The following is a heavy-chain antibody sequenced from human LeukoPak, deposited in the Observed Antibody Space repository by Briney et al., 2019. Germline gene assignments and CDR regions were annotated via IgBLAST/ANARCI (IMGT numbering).Heavy chain of an antibody. V-gene: IGHV3-73*01. J-gene: IGHJ4*02. CDR3: TSRRWGELSLNY. CDR2: IRSKANSYAT. Sequence: GGSLRLSCAASGFTLSGSAMHWVRQASGKGLEWVGRIRSKANSYATAYAASVKGRFTISRDDSKNTAYLQMNSLKTEDTAVYYCTSRRWGELSLNYWGQGTLVTVSS. CDR1: GFTLSGSA. D-gene: IGHD3-16*02.